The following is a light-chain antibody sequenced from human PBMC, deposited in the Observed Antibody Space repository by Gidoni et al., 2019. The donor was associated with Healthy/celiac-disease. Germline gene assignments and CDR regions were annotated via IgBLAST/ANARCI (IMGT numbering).Light chain of an antibody. CDR2: DAS. J-gene: IGKJ5*01. CDR3: QQRSTQPT. V-gene: IGKV3-11*01. CDR1: QSVSSY. Sequence: EIVLTQSPATLSLSPGERATLSCRASQSVSSYLAWYQQKPGQAPRLLIYDASNRATGIPARFSGSGSGTDFTLTISRLEPEDFAVYYCQQRSTQPTFGQGTRLEIK.